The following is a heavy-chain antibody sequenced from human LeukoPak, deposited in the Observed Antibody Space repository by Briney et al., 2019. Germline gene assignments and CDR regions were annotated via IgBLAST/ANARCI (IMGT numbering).Heavy chain of an antibody. Sequence: GESLRISCKGSGYSFTTYWISWVRQMPGKGLEWMGRIDPSDSYTNYSPSFQGHVTISADKSISTAYLQWSSLKASDTAKYYCARHFYGDYEGYYYGMDVWGKGTTVTVSS. CDR3: ARHFYGDYEGYYYGMDV. V-gene: IGHV5-10-1*01. CDR2: IDPSDSYT. D-gene: IGHD4-17*01. J-gene: IGHJ6*04. CDR1: GYSFTTYW.